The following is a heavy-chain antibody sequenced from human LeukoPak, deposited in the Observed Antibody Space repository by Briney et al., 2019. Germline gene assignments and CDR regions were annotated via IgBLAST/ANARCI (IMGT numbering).Heavy chain of an antibody. V-gene: IGHV3-23*01. CDR3: GCGYDIFGWFDP. J-gene: IGHJ5*02. Sequence: PGVSLRLPCAASGFTFSSYAMSWVRQAPGKGLEWVSAISGSGGSTYYADSVKGRFTISRDNSKNTLYLQMNSLRAEDTAVYYCGCGYDIFGWFDPWGQGTLVTVSS. D-gene: IGHD3-9*01. CDR2: ISGSGGST. CDR1: GFTFSSYA.